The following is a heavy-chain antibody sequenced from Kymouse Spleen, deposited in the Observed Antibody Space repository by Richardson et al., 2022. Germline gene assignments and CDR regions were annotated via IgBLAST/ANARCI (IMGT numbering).Heavy chain of an antibody. CDR1: GGSISSGGYY. V-gene: IGHV4-31*03. Sequence: QVQLQESGPGLVKPSQTLSLTCTVSGGSISSGGYYWSWIRQHPGKGLEWIGYIYYSGSTYYNPSLKSRVTISVDTSKNQFSLKLSSVTAADTAVYYCARERYSSSSGDYYYYGMDVWGQGTTVTVSS. CDR2: IYYSGST. D-gene: IGHD6-6*01. J-gene: IGHJ6*02. CDR3: ARERYSSSSGDYYYYGMDV.